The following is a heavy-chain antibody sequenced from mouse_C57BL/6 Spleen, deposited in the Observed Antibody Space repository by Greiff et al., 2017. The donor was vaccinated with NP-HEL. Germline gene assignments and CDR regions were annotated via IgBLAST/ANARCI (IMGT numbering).Heavy chain of an antibody. CDR3: ARSGYYGSSYSYLDY. V-gene: IGHV1-53*01. J-gene: IGHJ2*01. D-gene: IGHD1-1*01. CDR2: INPSNGGT. Sequence: QVQLKQPGTELVKPGASVKLSCKASGYTFTSYWMHWVKQRPGQGLEWIGNINPSNGGTNYNEKFKSKATLTVDKSSSTAYMQLSSLTSEDSAVYYCARSGYYGSSYSYLDYWGQGTTLTVSS. CDR1: GYTFTSYW.